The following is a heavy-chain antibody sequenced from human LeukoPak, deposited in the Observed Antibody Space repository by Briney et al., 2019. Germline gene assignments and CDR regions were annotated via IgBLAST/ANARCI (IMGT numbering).Heavy chain of an antibody. D-gene: IGHD6-13*01. V-gene: IGHV1-18*01. CDR1: GYTFTTYG. CDR3: ARGGVSSSWYRTPNY. CDR2: ISTYNGNT. J-gene: IGHJ4*02. Sequence: GASVKVSCKASGYTFTTYGISWVRQAPGQGLEWMGWISTYNGNTNYAQNLQGRVTMTTDTSTSTAYMELRSLRSDDTAVYYCARGGVSSSWYRTPNYWGQGTLVTVSS.